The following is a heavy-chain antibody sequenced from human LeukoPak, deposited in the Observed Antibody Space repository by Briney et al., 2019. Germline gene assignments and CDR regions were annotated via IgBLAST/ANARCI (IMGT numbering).Heavy chain of an antibody. J-gene: IGHJ4*02. D-gene: IGHD2-15*01. CDR2: IYHRGST. V-gene: IGHV4-30-2*01. CDR1: GGSISSGGYS. Sequence: SETLSLTCAVSGGSISSGGYSWSWIRQPPGKGLEWIGYIYHRGSTYYNPSLKSRVTISVDRSKNPFSLKLSSVTAADTAVYYCARGVREVVAAPTLDYWGQGTLVTVSS. CDR3: ARGVREVVAAPTLDY.